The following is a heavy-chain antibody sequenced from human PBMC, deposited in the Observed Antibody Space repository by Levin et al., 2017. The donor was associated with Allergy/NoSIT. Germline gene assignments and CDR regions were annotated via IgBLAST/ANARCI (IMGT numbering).Heavy chain of an antibody. CDR2: IIPIFGTA. J-gene: IGHJ6*02. D-gene: IGHD2-15*01. CDR1: GGTFSSYA. CDR3: ARGEGVYCSGGSCLLPGRNYYYYYGMDV. Sequence: SVKVSCKASGGTFSSYAISWVRQAPGQGLEWMGGIIPIFGTANYAQKFQGRVTITADESTSTAYMELSSLRSEDTAVYYCARGEGVYCSGGSCLLPGRNYYYYYGMDVWGQGTTVTVSS. V-gene: IGHV1-69*13.